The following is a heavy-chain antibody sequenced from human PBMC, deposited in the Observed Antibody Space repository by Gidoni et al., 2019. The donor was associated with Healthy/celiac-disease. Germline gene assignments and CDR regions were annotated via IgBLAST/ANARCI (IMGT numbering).Heavy chain of an antibody. Sequence: EVQLVESGGGVVRPGGSLSLACPASGFTVHDYGLRWVRPAPGKGLDWVSGINWHGGSTGYADSVNGRFTISRDNATNSLYLQMNSLSAEDPALYYCARVLLSYDILTGYYLHPAINYAFDIWGQGTLVTVSS. CDR1: GFTVHDYG. CDR3: ARVLLSYDILTGYYLHPAINYAFDI. CDR2: INWHGGST. J-gene: IGHJ3*02. V-gene: IGHV3-20*04. D-gene: IGHD3-9*01.